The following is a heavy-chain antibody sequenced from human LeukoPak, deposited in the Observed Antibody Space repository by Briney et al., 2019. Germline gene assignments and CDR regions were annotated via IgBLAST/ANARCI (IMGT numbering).Heavy chain of an antibody. CDR3: ARSSIVVVIGAFDI. CDR2: IYYSGST. CDR1: GGSISSGDYY. V-gene: IGHV4-30-4*08. J-gene: IGHJ3*02. D-gene: IGHD2-21*01. Sequence: SQTLSLTCTVSGGSISSGDYYWGWLRQPPGKGLEWIGYIYYSGSTYYNPSLKSRVTISVDTSKNQFSLKLSSVTAADTAVYYCARSSIVVVIGAFDIWGQGTMVTVSS.